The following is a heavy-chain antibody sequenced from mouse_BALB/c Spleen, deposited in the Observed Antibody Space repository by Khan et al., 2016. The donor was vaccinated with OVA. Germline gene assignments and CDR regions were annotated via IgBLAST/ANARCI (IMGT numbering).Heavy chain of an antibody. CDR1: GYSITSDYA. D-gene: IGHD2-1*01. V-gene: IGHV3-2*02. Sequence: EVQLQESGPGLVKPSQSLSLTCTVTGYSITSDYAWNWIRQFPGNKLEWMGYISYSGSTSYNPSLKSRISITRDTSKNQFFLQLSSVTTEDTATYYCARGAYYGNWYFDGWGAGTTVTVSS. CDR3: ARGAYYGNWYFDG. J-gene: IGHJ1*01. CDR2: ISYSGST.